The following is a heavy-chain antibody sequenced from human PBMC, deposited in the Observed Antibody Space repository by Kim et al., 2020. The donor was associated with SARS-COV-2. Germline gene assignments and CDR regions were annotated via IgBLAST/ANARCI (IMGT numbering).Heavy chain of an antibody. CDR1: GFTFSSYS. Sequence: GGSLRLSCAASGFTFSSYSMNWVRQAPGKGLEWVSYISSSSSTIYYADSVKGRFTISRDNAKNSLYLQMNSLRAEDTAVYYCARDRPNRAVADPIYYYYGMDVWGQGTTVTVSS. CDR3: ARDRPNRAVADPIYYYYGMDV. D-gene: IGHD6-19*01. J-gene: IGHJ6*02. V-gene: IGHV3-48*04. CDR2: ISSSSSTI.